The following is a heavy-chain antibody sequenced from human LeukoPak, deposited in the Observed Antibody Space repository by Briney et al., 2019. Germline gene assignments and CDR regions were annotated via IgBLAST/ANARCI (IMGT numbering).Heavy chain of an antibody. CDR3: ARDVTFDAFDI. Sequence: PGGSLRLSCAASGFTFSSYGMHWVRQAPGKGLEWVSYISSSSSTIYYADSVKGRFTISRDNAKNSLYLQMNSLRAEDTAVYYCARDVTFDAFDIWGQGTMVTVSS. CDR1: GFTFSSYG. V-gene: IGHV3-48*01. D-gene: IGHD2/OR15-2a*01. J-gene: IGHJ3*02. CDR2: ISSSSSTI.